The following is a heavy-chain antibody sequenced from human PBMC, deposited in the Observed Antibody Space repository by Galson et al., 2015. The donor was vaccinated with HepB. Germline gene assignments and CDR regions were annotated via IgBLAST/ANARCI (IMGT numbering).Heavy chain of an antibody. CDR2: ISTNGATI. V-gene: IGHV3-48*04. CDR1: DSTFSSYT. Sequence: SLRLFCAASDSTFSSYTMNWVRQTPGKGLQWISYISTNGATIHYADSVKGRFTIARDNAKNTMWLQMNSLRAEDTAVYYCATTKFGSGAYWTFDIWGQGTLVTVSS. D-gene: IGHD4/OR15-4a*01. CDR3: ATTKFGSGAYWTFDI. J-gene: IGHJ3*02.